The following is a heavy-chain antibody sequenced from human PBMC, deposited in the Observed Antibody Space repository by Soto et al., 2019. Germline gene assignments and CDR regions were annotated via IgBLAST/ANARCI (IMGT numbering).Heavy chain of an antibody. V-gene: IGHV1-2*02. D-gene: IGHD3-22*01. J-gene: IGHJ6*02. CDR2: INPNSGGT. Sequence: ASVKVSCKASGYTFTGYFLHWVRQAPGQGLEWMGWINPNSGGTNYAQKFQGRVTMTRDTSISTAYMELSSLRSDDTAVYYCGRVMYYDSSEGYSYGMDVWGQGTTVTVSS. CDR3: GRVMYYDSSEGYSYGMDV. CDR1: GYTFTGYF.